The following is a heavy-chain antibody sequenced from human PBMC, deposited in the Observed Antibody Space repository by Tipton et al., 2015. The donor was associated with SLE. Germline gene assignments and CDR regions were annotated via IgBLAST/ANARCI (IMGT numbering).Heavy chain of an antibody. Sequence: SLRLSCAASGFTFSSSWMHWVRQAPGKGLVWVSRINSDGRSTSYADSVKGRFIISRDNAKNTLNLQMNSLSAEDTAVYYCAASTTLLYSNGWCGEPPRLYGMDVWGQGSTVAVSS. CDR2: INSDGRST. CDR3: AASTTLLYSNGWCGEPPRLYGMDV. CDR1: GFTFSSSW. D-gene: IGHD6-19*01. J-gene: IGHJ6*02. V-gene: IGHV3-74*01.